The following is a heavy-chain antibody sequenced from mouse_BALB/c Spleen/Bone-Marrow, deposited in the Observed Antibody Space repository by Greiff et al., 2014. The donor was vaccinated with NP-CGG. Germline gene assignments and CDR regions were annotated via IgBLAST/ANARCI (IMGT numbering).Heavy chain of an antibody. V-gene: IGHV14-3*02. D-gene: IGHD2-3*01. CDR2: IDPANGNT. CDR3: ANDWFAY. Sequence: EVQLVESGAELVKPGAPVKLSCTASGFNIKDTYMHWVKQRPEQGLEWIGRIDPANGNTKYDPKFQGKATITADTSSNTAHLHLSSLTSEDTAVYYCANDWFAYWGQGTLVTVSA. CDR1: GFNIKDTY. J-gene: IGHJ3*01.